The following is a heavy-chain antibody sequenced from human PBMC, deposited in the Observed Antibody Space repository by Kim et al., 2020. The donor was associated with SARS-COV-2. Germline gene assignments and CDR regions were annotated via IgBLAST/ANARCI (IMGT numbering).Heavy chain of an antibody. CDR3: ARDTIFDI. CDR1: GFIFSDYS. CDR2: ISRSSSTI. D-gene: IGHD3-3*01. J-gene: IGHJ4*02. V-gene: IGHV3-48*02. Sequence: GGSLRLSCAASGFIFSDYSMNWVRQAPGKGPEWVSYISRSSSTIYYADSVKGRFTISRDNAKNSLYLQMSSLRDEDTAVYYCARDTIFDIWGQGTQVTVSS.